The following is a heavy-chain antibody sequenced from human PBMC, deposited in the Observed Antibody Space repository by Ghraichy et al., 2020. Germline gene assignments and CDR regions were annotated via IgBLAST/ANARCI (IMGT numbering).Heavy chain of an antibody. V-gene: IGHV3-48*01. Sequence: GGSLRLSCEASKFTFSIYAVSWVRQAPGKGLEWISYISSSSNNIYYADSVKGRFTISRDNAKNSLFLQMNSLRADDTAVYYCARDADAGGYYFGAFDIWGQGTVLTVSS. D-gene: IGHD3-22*01. CDR2: ISSSSNNI. J-gene: IGHJ3*02. CDR3: ARDADAGGYYFGAFDI. CDR1: KFTFSIYA.